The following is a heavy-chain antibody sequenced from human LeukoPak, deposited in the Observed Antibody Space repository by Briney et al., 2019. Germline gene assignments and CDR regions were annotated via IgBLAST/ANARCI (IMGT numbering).Heavy chain of an antibody. V-gene: IGHV1-18*01. CDR2: ISAYNGNT. D-gene: IGHD3-16*01. CDR1: GYTFTSCG. J-gene: IGHJ4*02. Sequence: ASVKVSCKASGYTFTSCGISWVRQAPGQGLEWMGWISAYNGNTNYAQKLQGRVTMTTDTSTSTAYMELRSLRSDDTAVYYCARDWDFMGASDYWGQGTLVTVSS. CDR3: ARDWDFMGASDY.